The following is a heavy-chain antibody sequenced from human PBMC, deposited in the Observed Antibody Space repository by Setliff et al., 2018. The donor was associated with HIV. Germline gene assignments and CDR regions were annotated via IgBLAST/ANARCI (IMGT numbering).Heavy chain of an antibody. CDR1: GYTFTGYY. CDR2: IIPSSGGT. J-gene: IGHJ5*02. CDR3: ARDRCDSVKCYLYNWFDP. D-gene: IGHD3-22*01. Sequence: ASVKVSCKASGYTFTGYYIHWVRQAPGQGLEWMGRIIPSSGGTNFAQKFRDRVTITRDTSADTVYMELSSLRSEDTAVYYCARDRCDSVKCYLYNWFDPWGQGTLVTVSS. V-gene: IGHV1-2*06.